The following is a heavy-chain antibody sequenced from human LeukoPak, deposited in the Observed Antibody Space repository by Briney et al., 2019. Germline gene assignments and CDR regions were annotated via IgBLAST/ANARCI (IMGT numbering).Heavy chain of an antibody. CDR1: GGSFSGYY. V-gene: IGHV4-34*01. J-gene: IGHJ4*02. D-gene: IGHD6-13*01. Sequence: SEPLSLTCAVYGGSFSGYYWSWIRHPPGKGLEWIGEINHSGSTNYNTPLKSRVTISVDTSKNQFSLKLSSVTAADTAVYYCARVIAAVWYYFDYWGQGTLVTVSS. CDR2: INHSGST. CDR3: ARVIAAVWYYFDY.